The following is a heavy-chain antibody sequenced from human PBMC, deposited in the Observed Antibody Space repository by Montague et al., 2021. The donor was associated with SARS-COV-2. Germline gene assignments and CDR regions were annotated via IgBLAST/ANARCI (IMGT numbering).Heavy chain of an antibody. CDR2: IYYSGST. D-gene: IGHD3-10*01. J-gene: IGHJ3*02. CDR1: GGSISTYS. Sequence: SETLSLTCTVSGGSISTYSWSWIRQPPGKELEWIGYIYYSGSTNYNPSLTSRVTISVDTSKNQFPLKLTSVTAADTALYSCARTSFYYYGSGSYHGPFDIWGQGTMVTVSS. CDR3: ARTSFYYYGSGSYHGPFDI. V-gene: IGHV4-59*01.